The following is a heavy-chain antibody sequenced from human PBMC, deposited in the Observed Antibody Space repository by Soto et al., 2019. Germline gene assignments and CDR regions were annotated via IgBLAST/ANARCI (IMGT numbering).Heavy chain of an antibody. CDR3: ARYSEYYDILTGYSRFFDY. V-gene: IGHV4-30-2*01. J-gene: IGHJ4*02. D-gene: IGHD3-9*01. Sequence: TLSLPCAVSGFSISSGGYSWSLIRQPPGKGLEWIGSINHSGSTYYNPSLKSRVTISVDRSKNQFSLKLNSVTAADTAVFYCARYSEYYDILTGYSRFFDYWGQGTLVTVSS. CDR1: GFSISSGGYS. CDR2: INHSGST.